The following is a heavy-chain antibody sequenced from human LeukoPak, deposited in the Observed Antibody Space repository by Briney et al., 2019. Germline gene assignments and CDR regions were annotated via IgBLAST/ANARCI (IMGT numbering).Heavy chain of an antibody. CDR1: GFTFSSYS. V-gene: IGHV3-21*01. Sequence: GGSLTLSCAASGFTFSSYSMNWVRQAPGKGLEWVSSISSSSSYIYYADSVEGRFTLSRDNAKNSLYLQMNSLRAEDTSVYSCARGKVVVTIPIDDWGQGTLVTVSS. CDR3: ARGKVVVTIPIDD. CDR2: ISSSSSYI. J-gene: IGHJ4*02. D-gene: IGHD2-21*02.